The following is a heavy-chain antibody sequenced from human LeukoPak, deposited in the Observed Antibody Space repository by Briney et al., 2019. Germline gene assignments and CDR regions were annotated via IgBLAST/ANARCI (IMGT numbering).Heavy chain of an antibody. J-gene: IGHJ4*02. Sequence: PSETLSLTCTVSGGSISSYYWSWIRQPPGKGLEWIGYIYYSGSTNYNPSLKSRVTISVDTSKNQFSLKLSSVTAADTAVYYCARGLSWGFTGTFDYWGQGTLVTVSS. D-gene: IGHD7-27*01. V-gene: IGHV4-59*01. CDR3: ARGLSWGFTGTFDY. CDR2: IYYSGST. CDR1: GGSISSYY.